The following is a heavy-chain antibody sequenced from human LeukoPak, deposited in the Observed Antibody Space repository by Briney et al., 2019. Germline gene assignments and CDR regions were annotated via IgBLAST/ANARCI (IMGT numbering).Heavy chain of an antibody. Sequence: PSETLSLTCTVSGGSISSYYWSWIRQPPGKGLEWIGYIYYSGSTNYNPSLKSRVTISVDTSKNQFSLKLSSVTAADTAVYYCARDRYGDYGAHWYFDLWGRGTLVTVSS. CDR3: ARDRYGDYGAHWYFDL. CDR2: IYYSGST. V-gene: IGHV4-59*01. CDR1: GGSISSYY. D-gene: IGHD4-17*01. J-gene: IGHJ2*01.